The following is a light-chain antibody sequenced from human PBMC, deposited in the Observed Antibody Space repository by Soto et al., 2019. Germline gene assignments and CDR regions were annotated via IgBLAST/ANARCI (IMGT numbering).Light chain of an antibody. CDR1: HDIRDY. CDR3: QQYTSHLPWT. J-gene: IGKJ1*01. V-gene: IGKV1-5*03. CDR2: QAS. Sequence: IQTTQSPSSLSASVGDRVPLTCQASHDIRDYLNWYQQKPGKPPKLLIYQASILQSGVPPRFSGSGFGTEFTLTISSRLPEDFAGYYCQQYTSHLPWTFGRGTKVDIK.